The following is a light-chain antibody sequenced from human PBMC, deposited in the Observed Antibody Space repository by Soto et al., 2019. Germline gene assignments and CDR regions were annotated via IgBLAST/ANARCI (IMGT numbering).Light chain of an antibody. Sequence: QSVLTQPPSASGTPGQRVTISCSGSSSNIGSNYVYWYQQLPGTAPKLLIYRNNQRPSGVPDRFSGSKFGNTASLTVSGLQPEDEAEYYCSSYAGRNNFDVFGSGTKLTVL. CDR1: SSNIGSNY. CDR2: RNN. J-gene: IGLJ1*01. V-gene: IGLV1-47*01. CDR3: SSYAGRNNFDV.